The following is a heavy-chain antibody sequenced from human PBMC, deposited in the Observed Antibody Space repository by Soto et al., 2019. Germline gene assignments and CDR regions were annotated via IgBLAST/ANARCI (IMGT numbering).Heavy chain of an antibody. D-gene: IGHD1-26*01. Sequence: QVQLVQSGPEVRKPGASVKVSCEASGYTFTTSGISWVRQVPGQGLEWMGWISTYNGDTNSAHNFQGRVLITADTSTGTAYMELMSLKSDDTAVYYCAGQGSWPYYYYGLDVWGQGTTVTVSS. CDR1: GYTFTTSG. V-gene: IGHV1-18*01. J-gene: IGHJ6*02. CDR2: ISTYNGDT. CDR3: AGQGSWPYYYYGLDV.